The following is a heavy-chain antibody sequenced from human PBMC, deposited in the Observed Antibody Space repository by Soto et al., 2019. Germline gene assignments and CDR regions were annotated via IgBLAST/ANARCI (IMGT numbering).Heavy chain of an antibody. Sequence: GGSLRLSCAASGFTFSSYSMNWVRQAPGKGLEWVSSISSSSSYIYYADSVKGRFTISRDNAKNSLYLQMNSLRAEDTAVYYCAREYRWADILTGYYSAYYHYGMDVWGQGTTVTVSS. CDR3: AREYRWADILTGYYSAYYHYGMDV. D-gene: IGHD3-9*01. CDR2: ISSSSSYI. V-gene: IGHV3-21*01. CDR1: GFTFSSYS. J-gene: IGHJ6*02.